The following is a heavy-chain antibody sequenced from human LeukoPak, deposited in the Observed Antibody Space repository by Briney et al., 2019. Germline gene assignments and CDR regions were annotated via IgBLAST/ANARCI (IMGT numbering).Heavy chain of an antibody. CDR3: ARLATEGTFDY. V-gene: IGHV5-51*01. D-gene: IGHD1-1*01. Sequence: GESLKISFKGFGYLFTSHWIGWVRQMPGKGLEWMGVIYPPDSDTRHSPPFSGQVTISADKSNSPAYLKWSSLKASAGAMYYCARLATEGTFDYWGQGTLVTVSS. J-gene: IGHJ4*02. CDR2: IYPPDSDT. CDR1: GYLFTSHW.